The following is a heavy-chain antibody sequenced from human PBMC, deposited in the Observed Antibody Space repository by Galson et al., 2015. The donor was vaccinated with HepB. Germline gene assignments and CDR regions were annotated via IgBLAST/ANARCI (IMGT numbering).Heavy chain of an antibody. J-gene: IGHJ4*02. D-gene: IGHD1-26*01. CDR1: GFAFSDYY. CDR2: TRDKGHSYTT. CDR3: ARGSGTYYPHWDY. Sequence: SLRLSCAASGFAFSDYYMDWVRQAPGKGLEWVGRTRDKGHSYTTEYAASVKGRFTVSRDDSKNSLYLQMNSLKTEDTAVYYCARGSGTYYPHWDYWGQGTLVTVSS. V-gene: IGHV3-72*01.